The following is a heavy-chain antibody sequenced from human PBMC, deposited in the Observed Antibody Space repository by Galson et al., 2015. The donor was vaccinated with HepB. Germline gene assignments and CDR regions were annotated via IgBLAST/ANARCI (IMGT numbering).Heavy chain of an antibody. V-gene: IGHV5-51*01. CDR3: ARRKLGRHYDSSGYYSDY. D-gene: IGHD3-22*01. Sequence: QSGAEVKKPGESLKISCKGSGYSFTSYWIGWVRQMPGKGLEWMGIIYPGDSDTRYSPSFQGQVTISADKSISTAYLQWSSLKASDTAMYYCARRKLGRHYDSSGYYSDYWGQGTLVTVSS. CDR2: IYPGDSDT. CDR1: GYSFTSYW. J-gene: IGHJ4*02.